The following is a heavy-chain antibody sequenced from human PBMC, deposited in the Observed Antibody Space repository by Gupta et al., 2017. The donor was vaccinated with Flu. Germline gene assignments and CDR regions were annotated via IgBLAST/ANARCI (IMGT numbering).Heavy chain of an antibody. J-gene: IGHJ4*02. CDR1: GLPFSNTW. V-gene: IGHV3-15*01. CDR3: VKEPHFDY. Sequence: EVQLVESGGGLVKPGQSLRLSCAASGLPFSNTWMSWVRQAPGKGLEGVGRIKAYIHGGTTDYAAPVKGRFTVSRDDSKNMLFLEMNSLKTEDTAVYFCVKEPHFDYWGQGTLVTVSS. CDR2: IKAYIHGGTT.